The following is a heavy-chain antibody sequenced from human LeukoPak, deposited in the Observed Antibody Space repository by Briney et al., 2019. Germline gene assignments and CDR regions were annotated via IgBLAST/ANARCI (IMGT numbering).Heavy chain of an antibody. J-gene: IGHJ4*02. D-gene: IGHD3-10*01. CDR3: AKRYYGSGRHSFDY. Sequence: PGGSLRLSCAASGFTFSSYGMHWVRQAPGKGLEWVAFGRYDGSNKYYADSVKGRFTISRDNSKNTLYLQMNSLRAQDTAVYYCAKRYYGSGRHSFDYWGQGTLVTVSS. V-gene: IGHV3-30*02. CDR2: GRYDGSNK. CDR1: GFTFSSYG.